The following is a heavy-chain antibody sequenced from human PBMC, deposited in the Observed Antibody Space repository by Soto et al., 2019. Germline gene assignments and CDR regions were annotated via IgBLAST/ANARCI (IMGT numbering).Heavy chain of an antibody. CDR2: IYHSGST. Sequence: QVQLQESGPGLVKPSGTLSLTCAVSGGSISSSNWWRWVRQPPGKGLEWIGGIYHSGSTNYNPSLKSRVTISVDKSKHQFSRQLSSVTAADTAVYYCARRSSSSVERSRGRGWFDPWGQGTLVTVSS. V-gene: IGHV4-4*02. CDR3: ARRSSSSVERSRGRGWFDP. CDR1: GGSISSSNW. J-gene: IGHJ5*02. D-gene: IGHD6-6*01.